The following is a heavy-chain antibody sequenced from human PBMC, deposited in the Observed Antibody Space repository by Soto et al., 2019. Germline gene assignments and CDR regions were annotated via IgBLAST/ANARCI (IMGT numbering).Heavy chain of an antibody. V-gene: IGHV1-8*01. CDR3: EVATGF. CDR2: VSPGSDNA. CDR1: GYTFTDYD. D-gene: IGHD1-1*01. J-gene: IGHJ4*02. Sequence: QVQVVQSRAEVKKPGASVKVSCKTSGYTFTDYDINWVRQATGQGLEWMGWVSPGSDNAGYAPQFQGRVTMTSDTSLTTVYMQLNSLTSEEPAVYFCEVATGFGGQRTKLTVSS.